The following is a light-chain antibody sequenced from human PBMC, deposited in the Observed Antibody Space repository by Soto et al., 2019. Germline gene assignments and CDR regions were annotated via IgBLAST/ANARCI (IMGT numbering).Light chain of an antibody. CDR3: QPYTSYSDP. CDR2: KAS. J-gene: IGKJ1*01. Sequence: DIRMIRCPSCLDGSVWSRVALTCGASQTISSWLAWYQQKPGKAPKLLIYKASTLKSGVPSCISGRGSGTEFTLTISSLQPDDVATYCCQPYTSYSDPFCQGTKVDIK. CDR1: QTISSW. V-gene: IGKV1-5*03.